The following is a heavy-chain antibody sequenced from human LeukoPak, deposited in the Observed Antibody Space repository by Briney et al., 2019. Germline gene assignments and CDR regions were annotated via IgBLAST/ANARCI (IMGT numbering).Heavy chain of an antibody. V-gene: IGHV3-23*01. D-gene: IGHD5-18*01. CDR1: GFTFSSYA. CDR2: IYGSGGST. Sequence: GGSLRLSCAASGFTFSSYALSWVRPAPGKGLAWVAAIYGSGGSTYYADSVKGRFTISRDNSKNTLYLQMNSLRAEDTAVYYCATPQWIQLWLRPADYWGQGTLVTVSS. CDR3: ATPQWIQLWLRPADY. J-gene: IGHJ4*02.